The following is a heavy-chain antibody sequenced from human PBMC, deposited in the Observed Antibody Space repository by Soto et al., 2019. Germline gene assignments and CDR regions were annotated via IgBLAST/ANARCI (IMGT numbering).Heavy chain of an antibody. CDR2: IFHTGTM. Sequence: QVQLQESGPGLAKPSQTLSLTCTVSGASLSSGGYYWTWIRQVPGKALEWIGYIFHTGTMFYNPSPKSRVVMSIEKSDNQFSLNLRSVTAADTAVYYCARGLGYDSNGRFLAAFDVWGQGTMVTVSS. J-gene: IGHJ3*01. CDR1: GASLSSGGYY. CDR3: ARGLGYDSNGRFLAAFDV. D-gene: IGHD3-22*01. V-gene: IGHV4-31*03.